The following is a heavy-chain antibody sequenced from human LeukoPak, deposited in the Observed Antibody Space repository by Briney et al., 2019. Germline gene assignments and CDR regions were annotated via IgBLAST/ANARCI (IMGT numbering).Heavy chain of an antibody. J-gene: IGHJ3*02. D-gene: IGHD2-2*02. Sequence: ASVKVSCKASGYTLTSYGISWVRQAPGQGLEWMGGIIPIFGTANYAQKFQGRVTITTDESTSTAYMELSSLRSEDTAVYYCARRYCSSTSCYNVAFDIWGQGTMVTVSS. CDR3: ARRYCSSTSCYNVAFDI. CDR1: GYTLTSYG. CDR2: IIPIFGTA. V-gene: IGHV1-69*05.